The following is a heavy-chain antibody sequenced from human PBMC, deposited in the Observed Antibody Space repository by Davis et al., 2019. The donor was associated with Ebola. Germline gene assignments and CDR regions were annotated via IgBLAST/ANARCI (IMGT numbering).Heavy chain of an antibody. CDR2: TAGGGYT. D-gene: IGHD6-19*01. CDR3: ATCGFCISTSGVDY. V-gene: IGHV3-23*01. Sequence: PGGSLRLSCAASGFTFNGYAMSWVRQAPGKGLEWVSTTAGGGYTYYADSMKGRVTVSRDNSKNTLYLQMNNLRGEDTAVYYCATCGFCISTSGVDYWGQGTLVSVSS. J-gene: IGHJ4*02. CDR1: GFTFNGYA.